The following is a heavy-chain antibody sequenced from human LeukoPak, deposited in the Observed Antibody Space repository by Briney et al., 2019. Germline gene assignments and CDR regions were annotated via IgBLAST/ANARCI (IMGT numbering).Heavy chain of an antibody. CDR2: ISYSGIT. CDR3: ARHNDYASLMDV. J-gene: IGHJ6*02. Sequence: SETLSLTCTVFGVSVTTSGYYGAWIRQPPGRGLEWIESISYSGITYYKPSLRGRVTISGDTAKNQFSLKLSSVTAADTAVYYCARHNDYASLMDVWGQGTTVTVSS. V-gene: IGHV4-39*01. D-gene: IGHD2-2*01. CDR1: GVSVTTSGYY.